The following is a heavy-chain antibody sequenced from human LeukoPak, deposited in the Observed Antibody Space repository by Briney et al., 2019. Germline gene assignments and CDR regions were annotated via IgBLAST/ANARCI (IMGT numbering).Heavy chain of an antibody. CDR1: GYYVTDGYY. D-gene: IGHD6-25*01. CDR3: ARIDKTQRLALGVEQ. Sequence: PSETLSLTCTVSGYYVTDGYYWGWIRQPPGKGLEWIGHIYHFGDTFYNPSLNTRVTLSVDTSQNQISLTLTSLTAADTATYYCARIDKTQRLALGVEQWGQGTLVTVSS. J-gene: IGHJ1*01. V-gene: IGHV4-38-2*02. CDR2: IYHFGDT.